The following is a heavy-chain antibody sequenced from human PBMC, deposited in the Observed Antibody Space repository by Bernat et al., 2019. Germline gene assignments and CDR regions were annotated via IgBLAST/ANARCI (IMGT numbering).Heavy chain of an antibody. CDR2: ISNDGSNK. J-gene: IGHJ4*02. CDR3: ARGGELREFDY. D-gene: IGHD1-26*01. Sequence: QVQLVESGGGVVQPGRSLRLSCAASGFTFSSYAMHWVRQAPGKGLEWVAVISNDGSNKYYADSVKGRFTISRDNSKNTLYLQMNSLRAEDTAVYYCARGGELREFDYWGQGTLVTVSS. V-gene: IGHV3-30-3*01. CDR1: GFTFSSYA.